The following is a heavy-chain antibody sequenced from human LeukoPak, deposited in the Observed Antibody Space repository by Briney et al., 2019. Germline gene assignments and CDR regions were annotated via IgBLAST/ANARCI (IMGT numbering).Heavy chain of an antibody. CDR2: ISSSSSYI. J-gene: IGHJ4*02. CDR1: GFTFSSYS. CDR3: ARVLQIIMIVEQSVFDY. V-gene: IGHV3-21*01. D-gene: IGHD3-22*01. Sequence: PGGSLRLSCAASGFTFSSYSMNWVRQAPGKGLEWVSSISSSSSYIYYADSVKGRFTISRDNAKNSLYLQMNSLRAEDTAVYYCARVLQIIMIVEQSVFDYSGEGTMVTVSS.